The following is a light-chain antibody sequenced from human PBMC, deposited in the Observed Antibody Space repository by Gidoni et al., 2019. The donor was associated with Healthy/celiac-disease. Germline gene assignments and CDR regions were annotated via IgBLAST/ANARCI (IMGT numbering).Light chain of an antibody. CDR1: QSVSSY. V-gene: IGKV3-11*01. CDR3: QQRSNWLTWT. Sequence: EIVLTQSPATLSLSPGERATLSCRASQSVSSYLAWYQQKPGPAPRLLIYDASNRATGIPARFSGSGSGTDFTLTISSLEPEDFAVYYCQQRSNWLTWTFGQXTKVEIK. CDR2: DAS. J-gene: IGKJ1*01.